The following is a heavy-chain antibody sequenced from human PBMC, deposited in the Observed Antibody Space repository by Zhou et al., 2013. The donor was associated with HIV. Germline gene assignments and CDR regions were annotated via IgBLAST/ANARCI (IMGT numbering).Heavy chain of an antibody. CDR2: INHSGST. J-gene: IGHJ6*03. CDR1: GGSFSGYY. CDR3: ARGPGNWGNYYYYMDV. D-gene: IGHD7-27*01. Sequence: QVQLQQWGAGLLKPSETLSLTCAVYGGSFSGYYWSWIRQPPGKGLEWIGEINHSGSTNYIPSLKSRVTISADTSKKQFSLKLSSVTAADTAVYYCARGPGNWGNYYYYMDVWGKGTTVTGLL. V-gene: IGHV4-34*01.